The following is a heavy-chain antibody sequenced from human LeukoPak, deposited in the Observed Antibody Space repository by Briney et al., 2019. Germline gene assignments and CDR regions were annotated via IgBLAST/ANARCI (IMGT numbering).Heavy chain of an antibody. Sequence: GGSLRLSCAASGFTFSSYAMSWVRQAPGKGLEWVSAISGSGGSTYYADSVKGRFTISRDNSKNSLYLQMNSLRAEDTALYYCAKTDCSGGSCSPGVWGQGTLVTVSS. V-gene: IGHV3-23*01. J-gene: IGHJ4*02. CDR2: ISGSGGST. CDR1: GFTFSSYA. CDR3: AKTDCSGGSCSPGV. D-gene: IGHD2-15*01.